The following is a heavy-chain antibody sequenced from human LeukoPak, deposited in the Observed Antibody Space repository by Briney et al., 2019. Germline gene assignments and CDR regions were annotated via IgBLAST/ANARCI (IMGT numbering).Heavy chain of an antibody. CDR2: INTNTGNP. CDR3: ARDGGDIVVVVAAIAPDYYYGMDV. V-gene: IGHV7-4-1*02. Sequence: ASVKVSCKASGYTFTSYAMNWLRQAPGQGLEWMGWINTNTGNPTYAQGFTGRFVFSLDTSVSTAYLQISSLKAEDTAVYYCARDGGDIVVVVAAIAPDYYYGMDVWGQGTTVTVSS. J-gene: IGHJ6*02. CDR1: GYTFTSYA. D-gene: IGHD2-15*01.